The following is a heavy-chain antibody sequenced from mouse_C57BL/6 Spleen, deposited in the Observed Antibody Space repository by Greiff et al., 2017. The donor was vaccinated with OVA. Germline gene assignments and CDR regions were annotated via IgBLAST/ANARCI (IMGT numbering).Heavy chain of an antibody. Sequence: EVQLQQSGPELVKPGASVKISCKASGYTFTDYYMNWVKQSHGKSLEWIGDINPNNGGTSYNQKFKGKAILTVDKSSSTAYMELRSLTSEDSAVYSCARNYGNLAWFAYWGQGTLVTVSA. CDR3: ARNYGNLAWFAY. V-gene: IGHV1-26*01. J-gene: IGHJ3*01. D-gene: IGHD2-1*01. CDR2: INPNNGGT. CDR1: GYTFTDYY.